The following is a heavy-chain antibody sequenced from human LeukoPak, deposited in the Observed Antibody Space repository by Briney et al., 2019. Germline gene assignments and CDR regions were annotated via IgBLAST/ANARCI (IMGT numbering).Heavy chain of an antibody. V-gene: IGHV3-23*01. D-gene: IGHD6-19*01. CDR1: GFTFSNAW. CDR2: ISGSGGST. Sequence: GGSLRLPRAASGFTFSNAWMSWVRQAPGKGLEWVSAISGSGGSTYYADSVKGRFTISRDNSKNTLYLQMNSLRAEDTAVYYCAKDPPYSSGWYVWGQGTLVTVSS. CDR3: AKDPPYSSGWYV. J-gene: IGHJ4*02.